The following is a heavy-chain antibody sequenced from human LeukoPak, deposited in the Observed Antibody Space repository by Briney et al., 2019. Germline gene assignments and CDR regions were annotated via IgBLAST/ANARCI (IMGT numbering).Heavy chain of an antibody. D-gene: IGHD5-18*01. V-gene: IGHV4-34*01. CDR2: INHSGST. J-gene: IGHJ4*02. CDR1: GGSFSGYY. CDR3: ARAQIIQLWLTIDY. Sequence: PETLSLTCAVYGGSFSGYYWSWIRQPPGKGLEWIGEINHSGSTNYNPSLKSRVTISVDTSKNQFSPKLSSVTAADTAVYYCARAQIIQLWLTIDYWGQGTLVTVSS.